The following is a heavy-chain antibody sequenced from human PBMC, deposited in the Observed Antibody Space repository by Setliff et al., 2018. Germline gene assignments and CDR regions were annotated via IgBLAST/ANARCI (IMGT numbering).Heavy chain of an antibody. V-gene: IGHV4-39*01. CDR1: GDSISSGTYY. Sequence: ETLSLTCTVSGDSISSGTYYWGWIRQPPGKGLEWIGSRYYSGHTYYNPSLKSRVAMSVDKAKNQFSLNLRSVSAADTAIYYCAKHGEESKVTTYLASWGQGTLVTVSS. J-gene: IGHJ5*02. CDR3: AKHGEESKVTTYLAS. D-gene: IGHD4-17*01. CDR2: RYYSGHT.